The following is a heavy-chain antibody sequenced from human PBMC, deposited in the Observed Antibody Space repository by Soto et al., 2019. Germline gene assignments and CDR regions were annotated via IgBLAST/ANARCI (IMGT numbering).Heavy chain of an antibody. CDR2: ISSDGTNT. D-gene: IGHD6-6*01. Sequence: GSLRLSCVGSGFTFGAVAMDWVRQAPGKGLEWVALISSDGTNTYYADSVKGRFTISRDNSKNTLYLQRNSLRGEDPAVYYCAKQSVAVIRPASPTVFFYGVDVWGQGTTVTVSS. V-gene: IGHV3-30*04. CDR1: GFTFGAVA. CDR3: AKQSVAVIRPASPTVFFYGVDV. J-gene: IGHJ6*02.